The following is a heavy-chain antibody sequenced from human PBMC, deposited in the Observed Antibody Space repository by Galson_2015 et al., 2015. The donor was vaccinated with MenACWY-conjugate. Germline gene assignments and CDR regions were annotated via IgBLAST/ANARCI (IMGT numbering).Heavy chain of an antibody. D-gene: IGHD1-26*01. CDR3: AREEVAIVGATAPSFDY. J-gene: IGHJ4*02. Sequence: CAISGDSVSSNSAAWNWIRQSPSRGLEWLGRTYYRSKWYNDYAVSVKSRITINPDTSKNQFSLQLNSVTPEDTAVYYCAREEVAIVGATAPSFDYWGQGTLVTVSS. V-gene: IGHV6-1*01. CDR1: GDSVSSNSAA. CDR2: TYYRSKWYN.